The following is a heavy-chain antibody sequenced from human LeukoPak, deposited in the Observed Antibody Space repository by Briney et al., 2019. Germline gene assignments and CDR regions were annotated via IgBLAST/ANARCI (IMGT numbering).Heavy chain of an antibody. CDR1: GFTFSSYW. J-gene: IGHJ4*02. Sequence: GGSLKLSCAASGFTFSSYWMTWVRQSPERGLEWVADIKEDGREKYYVDSVKGRFTISRDNAKNSLYLQMNSLRAEDTAVYYRARDWGHYDYWGQGTLVTVSS. CDR2: IKEDGREK. CDR3: ARDWGHYDY. V-gene: IGHV3-7*01. D-gene: IGHD3-16*01.